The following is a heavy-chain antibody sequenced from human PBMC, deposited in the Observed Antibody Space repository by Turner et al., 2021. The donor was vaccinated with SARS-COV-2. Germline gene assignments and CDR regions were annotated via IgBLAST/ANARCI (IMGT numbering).Heavy chain of an antibody. V-gene: IGHV3-33*01. Sequence: QVQLVESGGGVVQPGRSRRLSWAASGFTFSSYGMQWVRQAPGKGLEWVAVIWYDGSNKYYTDSVKGRFTISRDNSKNTLYLQMNSLRAEDTAVYYCARDQLGVEATWFDPWGQGTLVTVSS. J-gene: IGHJ5*02. D-gene: IGHD2-8*01. CDR1: GFTFSSYG. CDR3: ARDQLGVEATWFDP. CDR2: IWYDGSNK.